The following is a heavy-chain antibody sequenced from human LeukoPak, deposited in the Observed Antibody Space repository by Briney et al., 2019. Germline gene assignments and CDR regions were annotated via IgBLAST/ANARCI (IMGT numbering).Heavy chain of an antibody. CDR2: ISAYNGNT. D-gene: IGHD6-6*01. CDR3: ARVLGSSATSTNWFDP. CDR1: GYTFTSYG. J-gene: IGHJ5*02. V-gene: IGHV1-18*01. Sequence: ASVKVSCKASGYTFTSYGISWVRQAPGQGLEWMGCISAYNGNTNCAQKLQGRVTMTRDTSTSTAYMELRSLRSDDTAVYYCARVLGSSATSTNWFDPWGQGTLVTVSS.